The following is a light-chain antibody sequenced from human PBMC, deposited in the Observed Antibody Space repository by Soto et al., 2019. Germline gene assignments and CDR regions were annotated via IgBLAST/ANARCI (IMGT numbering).Light chain of an antibody. J-gene: IGKJ3*01. CDR2: GAS. V-gene: IGKV3-20*01. Sequence: EIGMTQSPGTLSLSPGERATLSCRASQSVSSSYLAWYQQKPGQAPRLLIYGASSRATGIPDRFSGSGSGTEFTLTISRLEPEDFAVYYCQQYGSSPLFTFGPGTKVDIK. CDR3: QQYGSSPLFT. CDR1: QSVSSSY.